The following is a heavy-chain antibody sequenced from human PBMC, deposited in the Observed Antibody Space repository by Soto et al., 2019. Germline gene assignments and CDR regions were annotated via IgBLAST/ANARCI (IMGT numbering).Heavy chain of an antibody. CDR1: GGTFSSYA. V-gene: IGHV1-69*13. D-gene: IGHD6-13*01. CDR2: IIPIFGTA. CDR3: ARVRIAASGRLGENYYYGMDV. J-gene: IGHJ6*02. Sequence: ASVKVSCKASGGTFSSYAISWVRQAPGQGLEWMGGIIPIFGTANYAQKFQGRVTITADESTSTAYMELSSLRSEDTAVYYCARVRIAASGRLGENYYYGMDVWGQGTTVTVSS.